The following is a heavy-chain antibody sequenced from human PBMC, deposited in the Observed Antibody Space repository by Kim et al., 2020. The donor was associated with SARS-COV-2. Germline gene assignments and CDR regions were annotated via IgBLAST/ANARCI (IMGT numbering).Heavy chain of an antibody. Sequence: NPSLKSRVTRSVDTSKNQFSLKLSSVTAADTAVYYCARDQGYGEGDAFDIWGQGTMVTVSS. CDR3: ARDQGYGEGDAFDI. V-gene: IGHV4-30-2*05. D-gene: IGHD4-17*01. J-gene: IGHJ3*02.